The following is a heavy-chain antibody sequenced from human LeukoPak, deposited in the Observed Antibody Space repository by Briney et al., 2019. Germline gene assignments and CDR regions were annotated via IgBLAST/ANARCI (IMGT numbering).Heavy chain of an antibody. J-gene: IGHJ4*02. D-gene: IGHD3-3*01. Sequence: SETLSLTCAVYGGSFSGYYWGWIRQPPGKGLEWIGYIYHSGSTYYNPSLKSRVTISVDRSKNQFSLKLSSVTAADTAVYYCARGTPAYDFWSGYGFDYWGQGTLVTVSS. V-gene: IGHV4-34*01. CDR2: IYHSGST. CDR3: ARGTPAYDFWSGYGFDY. CDR1: GGSFSGYY.